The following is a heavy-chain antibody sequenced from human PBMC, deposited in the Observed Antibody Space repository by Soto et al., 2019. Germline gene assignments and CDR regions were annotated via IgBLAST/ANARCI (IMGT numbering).Heavy chain of an antibody. Sequence: TSETLSLTCAVSGGSISSGGYSWSWIRQPPGKGLEWIGYIYHSGSTYYNPSLKSRVTISVDRSKNQFSLKLSSVTAADTAVYYCARFVDTAMAYYFDYWGQGTLVTVSS. CDR1: GGSISSGGYS. V-gene: IGHV4-30-2*01. D-gene: IGHD5-18*01. CDR3: ARFVDTAMAYYFDY. J-gene: IGHJ4*02. CDR2: IYHSGST.